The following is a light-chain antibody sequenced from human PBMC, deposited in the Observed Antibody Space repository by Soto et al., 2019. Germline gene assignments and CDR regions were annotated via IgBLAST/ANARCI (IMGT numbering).Light chain of an antibody. J-gene: IGLJ1*01. Sequence: QSVLTQPPSASGTPRQRVTISCSGSSSNIGSNYVYWYQQLPGTAPKLLLYRNNRRPSGVPDRFSGSKSGTSASLAISGLRSEDEADYYCAAWDDSLCEVFGTGTKVTVL. CDR2: RNN. CDR3: AAWDDSLCEV. V-gene: IGLV1-47*01. CDR1: SSNIGSNY.